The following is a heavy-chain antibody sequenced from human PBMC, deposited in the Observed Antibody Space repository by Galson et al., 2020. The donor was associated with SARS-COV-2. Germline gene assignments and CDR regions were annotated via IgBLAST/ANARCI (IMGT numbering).Heavy chain of an antibody. Sequence: GGSLRLSCAASGFTFSTYWMTWVRQAQGKGLEWVANIKPDGSGQSYPDSVKGRFTIFRDNAKNSLYLQMNSLRADDTAVYYCARDGPQSGTYRHWGQGTLVTVSS. CDR3: ARDGPQSGTYRH. D-gene: IGHD1-26*01. CDR2: IKPDGSGQ. J-gene: IGHJ4*02. V-gene: IGHV3-7*01. CDR1: GFTFSTYW.